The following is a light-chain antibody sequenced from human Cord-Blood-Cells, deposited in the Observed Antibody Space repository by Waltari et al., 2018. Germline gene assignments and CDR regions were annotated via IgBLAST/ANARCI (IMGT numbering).Light chain of an antibody. Sequence: DIVMTKSQDYLAVSLGERATIHCKSSQSVLYSSNNKNYLAWYQQKPGQPPKLLIYWASTRESGVPNRFSGSGSGTDFTLTISSLQAEDVAVYYCQQYYSTPYTFGQGTKLEIK. V-gene: IGKV4-1*01. CDR1: QSVLYSSNNKNY. CDR3: QQYYSTPYT. J-gene: IGKJ2*01. CDR2: WAS.